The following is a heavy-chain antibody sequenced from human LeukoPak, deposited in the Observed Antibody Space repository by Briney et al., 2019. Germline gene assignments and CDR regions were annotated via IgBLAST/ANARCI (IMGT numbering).Heavy chain of an antibody. CDR2: INAGNGNT. CDR3: ARDYCSSASYLFDY. CDR1: GYTFTTYA. Sequence: ASVKVSCKASGYTFTTYAMHWVRQAPGQRLEWMGWINAGNGNTKYSQKFQGRVTITRDTSASTAYMELSSLRSDDTAVYYCARDYCSSASYLFDYWGQGTLVTVSS. J-gene: IGHJ4*02. D-gene: IGHD2-2*01. V-gene: IGHV1-3*01.